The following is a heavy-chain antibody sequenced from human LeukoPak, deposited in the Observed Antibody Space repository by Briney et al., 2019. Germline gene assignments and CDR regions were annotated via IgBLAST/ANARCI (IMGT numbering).Heavy chain of an antibody. CDR2: IYSTGST. Sequence: PSETLSLTCAVSGGSVGSGGHFWSWIRQPPGKGLEWIGYIYSTGSTNYNPSLKSRITMSVDTSKNQFSLKLSSVIAADTAVYYCARTKSQSVSYRYYFDSWGQGTLVTVSS. D-gene: IGHD5-18*01. J-gene: IGHJ4*02. CDR1: GGSVGSGGHF. V-gene: IGHV4-61*08. CDR3: ARTKSQSVSYRYYFDS.